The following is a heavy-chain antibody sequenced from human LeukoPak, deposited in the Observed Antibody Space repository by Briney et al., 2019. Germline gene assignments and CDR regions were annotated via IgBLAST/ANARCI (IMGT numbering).Heavy chain of an antibody. V-gene: IGHV4-34*01. J-gene: IGHJ6*02. CDR1: GGSFSGYY. CDR3: ARARRFLEWLLFYGMDV. Sequence: PSETLSLTCAVYGGSFSGYYWSWIRQPPGKGLEWIGEINHSGSTYYNPSLKSRVTISVDTSKNQFSLKLSSVTAADTAVCYCARARRFLEWLLFYGMDVWGQGTTVTVSS. CDR2: INHSGST. D-gene: IGHD3-3*01.